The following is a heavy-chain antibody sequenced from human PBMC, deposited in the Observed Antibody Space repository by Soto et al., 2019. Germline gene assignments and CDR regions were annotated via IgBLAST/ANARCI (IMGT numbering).Heavy chain of an antibody. CDR2: IDWDDDK. J-gene: IGHJ4*02. CDR1: GFSLSTSGMC. Sequence: SGPTLVNPTQTLTLTCTFSGFSLSTSGMCVSLIRQPPGKALEWLALIDWDDDKYYSTSLKTRLTISKDTSKNQVVLTMTNMDPVDTATYYCARTSRWLQHYYFDHWGQGTLVTVYS. V-gene: IGHV2-70*13. D-gene: IGHD5-12*01. CDR3: ARTSRWLQHYYFDH.